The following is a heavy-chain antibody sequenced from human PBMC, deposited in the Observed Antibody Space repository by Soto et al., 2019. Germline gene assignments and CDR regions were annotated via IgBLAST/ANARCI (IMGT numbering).Heavy chain of an antibody. CDR3: TMHISWFGEPQGFDP. V-gene: IGHV3-23*01. D-gene: IGHD3-10*01. J-gene: IGHJ5*02. CDR1: EPNFSSSA. CDR2: INSGGGVR. Sequence: GGSLRLSCAASEPNFSSSAMSWVRRAPGKGLEWVSSINSGGGVRYNVDSVKGRFTISRDNSKNTLFLQMNNLRAEDTAIYYCTMHISWFGEPQGFDPWGQGTLVTVSS.